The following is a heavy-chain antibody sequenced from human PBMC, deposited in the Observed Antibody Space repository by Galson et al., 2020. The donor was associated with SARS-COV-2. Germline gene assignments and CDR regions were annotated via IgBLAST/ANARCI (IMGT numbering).Heavy chain of an antibody. CDR2: IYYSGST. D-gene: IGHD5-18*01. V-gene: IGHV4-31*03. J-gene: IGHJ6*02. CDR3: ARDRIQLWLRSEDYYYYYGMDV. Sequence: PSETLSLTCTVSGGSISSGGYYWSWIRQHPGKGLEWIGYIYYSGSTYYNPSLKSRVTISVDTSKNQFSLKLSSVTAADTAVYYCARDRIQLWLRSEDYYYYYGMDVWGQGTTVTVSS. CDR1: GGSISSGGYY.